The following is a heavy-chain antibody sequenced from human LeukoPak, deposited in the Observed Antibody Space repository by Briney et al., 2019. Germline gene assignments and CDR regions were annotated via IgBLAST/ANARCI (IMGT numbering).Heavy chain of an antibody. CDR3: ARGREDSSGPLNPFDY. CDR2: ISSNGGST. V-gene: IGHV3-64*01. J-gene: IGHJ4*02. CDR1: GFTFSSYA. D-gene: IGHD3-22*01. Sequence: PGGSLRLSCAASGFTFSSYAMHWVRQAPGKGLEYVSAISSNGGSTYYANSVKGRFTISRDNSKNTLYLQMGSLRAEDMAVYYCARGREDSSGPLNPFDYWGQGTLVTVSS.